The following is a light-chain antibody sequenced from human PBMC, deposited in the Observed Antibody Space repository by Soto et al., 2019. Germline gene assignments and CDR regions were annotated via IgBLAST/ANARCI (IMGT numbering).Light chain of an antibody. CDR2: DND. CDR3: ATWDSLLRSGV. Sequence: QSVLTQPPSVSAAPGQKVIISCSGNRSNIGSNYVSWYQQLPGTAPSLLIYDNDKRPSGIPDRLSGSKSGTSATLGITGLQTGDEADYYCATWDSLLRSGVFGGGTKLTVL. V-gene: IGLV1-51*01. CDR1: RSNIGSNY. J-gene: IGLJ2*01.